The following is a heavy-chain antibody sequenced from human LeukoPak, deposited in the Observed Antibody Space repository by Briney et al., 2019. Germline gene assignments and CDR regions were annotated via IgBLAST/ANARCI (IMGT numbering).Heavy chain of an antibody. J-gene: IGHJ5*02. CDR3: ARDQPSDYYDSSGYGFDP. Sequence: SETLSLTCTVSGGSISSSSYYWGWIRQPPGKGLEWIGSIYYSGSTYYNPSLKSRVTISVDTSKNQFSLKLSSVTAADTAVYYCARDQPSDYYDSSGYGFDPWGQGTLVTVSS. D-gene: IGHD3-22*01. CDR1: GGSISSSSYY. CDR2: IYYSGST. V-gene: IGHV4-39*07.